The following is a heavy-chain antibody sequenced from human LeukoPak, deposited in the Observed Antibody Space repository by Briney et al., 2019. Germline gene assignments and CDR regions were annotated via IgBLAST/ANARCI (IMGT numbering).Heavy chain of an antibody. CDR3: ASQRPYMGPVFDY. J-gene: IGHJ4*02. D-gene: IGHD1-26*01. Sequence: PEGSLRLSCVASGFTFSSYAMSWVRQAPGKGLEWVSAISGSGGSTYYADSVKGRFTISRDNSKNALYLQMNSLRAEDTAVYYCASQRPYMGPVFDYWGQGTLVTVSS. CDR2: ISGSGGST. CDR1: GFTFSSYA. V-gene: IGHV3-23*01.